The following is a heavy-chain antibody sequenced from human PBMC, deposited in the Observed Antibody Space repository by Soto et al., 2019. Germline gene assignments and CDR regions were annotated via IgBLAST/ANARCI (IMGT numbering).Heavy chain of an antibody. D-gene: IGHD4-4*01. CDR2: ISGSGGST. J-gene: IGHJ2*01. Sequence: QPGGSLRLSCAASGFTFSSYAMSWVRQAPGKGLEWVSAISGSGGSTYYAGSVKGRFTISRDNSKNTLYLQMNSLRAEDTAVYYCAKGLVTVYRKTDWYFDLWGRGTLVTVSS. V-gene: IGHV3-23*01. CDR3: AKGLVTVYRKTDWYFDL. CDR1: GFTFSSYA.